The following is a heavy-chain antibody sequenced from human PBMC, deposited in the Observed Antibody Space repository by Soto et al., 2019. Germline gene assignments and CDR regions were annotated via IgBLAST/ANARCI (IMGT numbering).Heavy chain of an antibody. D-gene: IGHD1-26*01. CDR3: ARDYEWGVYGMDV. CDR1: GYTFTGYY. J-gene: IGHJ6*01. CDR2: INPNSGGT. Sequence: GASVKVSCKASGYTFTGYYMHWVRQAPGQGLEWMGWINPNSGGTNYAQKFQGWVTMTRDTSISTAYMELSRLRSDDTAVYYCARDYEWGVYGMDVWGQGNTVTVSS. V-gene: IGHV1-2*04.